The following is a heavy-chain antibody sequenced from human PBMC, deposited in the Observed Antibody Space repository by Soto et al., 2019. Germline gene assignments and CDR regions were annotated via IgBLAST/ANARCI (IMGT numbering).Heavy chain of an antibody. V-gene: IGHV4-30-2*01. CDR2: IYHSGST. D-gene: IGHD4-17*01. CDR1: GAPITWGDYS. CDR3: ARAPNGDYFDY. J-gene: IGHJ4*02. Sequence: PSETLSLTCAISGAPITWGDYSWNWIRQPPGKGLEWIGYIYHSGSTYYNPSLKSRVTISVDRSKNQFSLKLSSVTAADTAVYYCARAPNGDYFDYWGQGTLVTVSS.